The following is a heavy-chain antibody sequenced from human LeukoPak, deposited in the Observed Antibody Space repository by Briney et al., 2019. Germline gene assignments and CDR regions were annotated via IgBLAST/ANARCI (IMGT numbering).Heavy chain of an antibody. Sequence: ASVKVSCKASGYTFTHYAIHWVRQAPGQRLEWMGWINASNGDTKYSQKFQGRVTMTRDTSISTAYMELTSLRSEDTAVYYCVGGAPNWGFDFWGQGTLVIVSS. D-gene: IGHD7-27*01. CDR3: VGGAPNWGFDF. CDR1: GYTFTHYA. CDR2: INASNGDT. V-gene: IGHV1-3*01. J-gene: IGHJ4*02.